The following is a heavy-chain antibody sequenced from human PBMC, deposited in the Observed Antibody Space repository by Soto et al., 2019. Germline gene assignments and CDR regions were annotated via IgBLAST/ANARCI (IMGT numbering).Heavy chain of an antibody. D-gene: IGHD6-6*01. CDR3: ARHLDEYSSASGFDY. Sequence: GESLTISCKVSGYSFSSHWIGWLRQMPWKGLEWMGIIYPGDSNIRYSPSFEGQIDMSADRSINTAYLRLSSLKASDTATYYCARHLDEYSSASGFDYWGQGPLVTAPQ. CDR2: IYPGDSNI. CDR1: GYSFSSHW. J-gene: IGHJ4*02. V-gene: IGHV5-51*01.